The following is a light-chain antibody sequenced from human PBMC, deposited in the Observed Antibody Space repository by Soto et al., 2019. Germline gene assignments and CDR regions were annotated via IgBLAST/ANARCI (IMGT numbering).Light chain of an antibody. CDR2: GAS. CDR1: QSVSSN. J-gene: IGKJ1*01. V-gene: IGKV3-15*01. Sequence: EIVMTQSPATLSVSPGERATLSCRASQSVSSNLAWDQQKPGQAPRLLIYGASTRATGIPARFSGSGSGTEFTLTISGLESEDFAFYYCQQYNNWPLTFGQGTKGEIK. CDR3: QQYNNWPLT.